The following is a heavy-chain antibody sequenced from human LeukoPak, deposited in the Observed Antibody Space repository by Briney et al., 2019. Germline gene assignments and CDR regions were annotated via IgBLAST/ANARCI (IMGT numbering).Heavy chain of an antibody. V-gene: IGHV4-39*07. CDR1: GGSISLSYYY. D-gene: IGHD3-22*01. CDR3: ARVLQYYDSSGYPGEAFDY. Sequence: SETLSLTCSVSGGSISLSYYYWGRIRQPPGKGLEWIGSIYYSGSTYYNPSLKSRVTISVDTSKNQFSLKLSSVTAADTAVYYCARVLQYYDSSGYPGEAFDYWGQGTLVTVSS. J-gene: IGHJ4*02. CDR2: IYYSGST.